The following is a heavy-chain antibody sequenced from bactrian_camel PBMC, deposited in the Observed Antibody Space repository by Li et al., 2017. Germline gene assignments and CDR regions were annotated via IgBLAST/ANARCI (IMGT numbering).Heavy chain of an antibody. CDR1: GFTEDGFY. D-gene: IGHD8*01. Sequence: DVQLVESGGGSVQAGGSVRLSCVTSGFTEDGFYVAWIRQAPGKGREGVASIYTGTDRTYYADSVKGRFAIWQDNAKATVYLEINYLRPEDTAMYYCAADLLLMRPLEASEYQYWGQGTQVTVS. CDR3: AADLLLMRPLEASEYQY. CDR2: IYTGTDRT. V-gene: IGHV3S40*01. J-gene: IGHJ4*01.